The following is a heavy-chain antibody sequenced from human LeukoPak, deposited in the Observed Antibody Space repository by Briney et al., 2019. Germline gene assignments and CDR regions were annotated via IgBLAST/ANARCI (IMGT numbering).Heavy chain of an antibody. D-gene: IGHD1-14*01. Sequence: GGSLRLSCAASGFTLSSYWMTWVRQAPGKGLEWVANIKQDGSEKYYVDSVKGRSTISRDNAKNSLYLQMNSLRAEDTAVYYCATVRNNYYYYYMDVWGKGTTVTVSS. J-gene: IGHJ6*03. CDR2: IKQDGSEK. CDR1: GFTLSSYW. V-gene: IGHV3-7*03. CDR3: ATVRNNYYYYYMDV.